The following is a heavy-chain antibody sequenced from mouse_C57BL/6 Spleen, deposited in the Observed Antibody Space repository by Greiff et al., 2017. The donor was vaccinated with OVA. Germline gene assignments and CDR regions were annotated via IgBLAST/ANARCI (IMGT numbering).Heavy chain of an antibody. J-gene: IGHJ1*03. CDR1: GYTFTSYW. D-gene: IGHD3-3*01. Sequence: QVQLQQPGAELVKPGASVKLSCKASGYTFTSYWMHWVKQRPGRGLEWIGRIDPNSGGTKYNEKFKSKATLTVDKPSSTAYMQLSSLTSEDSAAYYCAGGRERGQGYIDDWGTGTTVTVSS. CDR2: IDPNSGGT. CDR3: AGGRERGQGYIDD. V-gene: IGHV1-72*01.